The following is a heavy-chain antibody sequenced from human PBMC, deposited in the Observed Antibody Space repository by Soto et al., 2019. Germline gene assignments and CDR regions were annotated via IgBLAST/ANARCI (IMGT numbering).Heavy chain of an antibody. J-gene: IGHJ1*01. Sequence: EVQLVQSGGGLVQPGGSLKLSCAASGFTFSGSTVHWVRQASGEGLQWVGRIRSKANDYATTYIASVKGRFTISRADSRNTAYLQMSDLKTEDTAVYYCTVGYCTGGTCYSGYFQHWGQGALV. CDR1: GFTFSGST. CDR3: TVGYCTGGTCYSGYFQH. D-gene: IGHD2-15*01. V-gene: IGHV3-73*02. CDR2: IRSKANDYAT.